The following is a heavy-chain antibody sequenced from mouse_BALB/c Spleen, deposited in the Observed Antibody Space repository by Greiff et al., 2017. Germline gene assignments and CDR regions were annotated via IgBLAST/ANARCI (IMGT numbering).Heavy chain of an antibody. CDR1: GYSFTGYF. V-gene: IGHV1-37*01. D-gene: IGHD2-4*01. Sequence: EVQLQQSGPELVKPGASVKISCKASGYSFTGYFMNWVKQSHGKSLEWIGRINPYNGDTFYNQKFKGKATLTVDKSSSTAHMELLSLTSEDSAVYYCGKGYYDYDDAMDYWGQGTSVTVSS. CDR2: INPYNGDT. J-gene: IGHJ4*01. CDR3: GKGYYDYDDAMDY.